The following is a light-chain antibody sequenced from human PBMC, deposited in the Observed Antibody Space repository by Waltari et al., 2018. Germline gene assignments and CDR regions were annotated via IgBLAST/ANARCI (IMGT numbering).Light chain of an antibody. CDR1: SSDVGANTF. CDR2: EVT. J-gene: IGLJ2*01. V-gene: IGLV2-23*02. Sequence: QSALTQPASVSGSPGQSIASSCIGTSSDVGANTFLSWYQQHPGRAPKLMIHEVTNRPSGVSTRFSGSKSGNTASLTISGLQAEDEADYYCCSYTSIGPVLIGGGTKVTVL. CDR3: CSYTSIGPVL.